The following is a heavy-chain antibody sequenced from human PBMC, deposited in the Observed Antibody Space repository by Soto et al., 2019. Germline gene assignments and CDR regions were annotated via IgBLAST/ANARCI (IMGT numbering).Heavy chain of an antibody. J-gene: IGHJ5*02. D-gene: IGHD3-3*01. CDR3: ARGPVFSIFGVVTATENWFDP. CDR1: GGSFSGYY. V-gene: IGHV4-34*01. CDR2: INHSGST. Sequence: QVQLQQWGAGLLKPSETLSLTCAVYGGSFSGYYWSWIRQPPGKGLEWIGEINHSGSTNYNPSLKSRFTISVDTSKNQFSLKLSSVTAADTAVYYCARGPVFSIFGVVTATENWFDPWGQGTLVTVSS.